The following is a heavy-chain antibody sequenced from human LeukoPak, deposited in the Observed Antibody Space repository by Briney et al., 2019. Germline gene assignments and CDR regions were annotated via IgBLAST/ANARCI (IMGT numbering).Heavy chain of an antibody. CDR3: ARRAGGLARNNWFDP. CDR2: IRSKANSYAT. V-gene: IGHV3-73*01. J-gene: IGHJ5*02. CDR1: GFTFSGSA. Sequence: GGSLRLSCAASGFTFSGSAMHWVRQASGKGLEWVGRIRSKANSYATAYAASVKGRFTISRDDSKNTAYLQMNSLRAVDTAVYYCARRAGGLARNNWFDPWGQGTLVTVSS. D-gene: IGHD3-16*01.